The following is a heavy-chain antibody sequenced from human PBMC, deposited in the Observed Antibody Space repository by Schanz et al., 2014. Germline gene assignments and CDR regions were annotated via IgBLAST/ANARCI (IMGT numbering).Heavy chain of an antibody. V-gene: IGHV3-33*08. CDR3: ARDHTTESYYSAGPPIDY. D-gene: IGHD1-26*01. Sequence: QVQVVQSGGGLVKPGGSLRLSCAASGFVFSSYGMHWVRQAPGKGLEWVAVIWYDGSNKYYADSVKGRFTISRDNSKNTLFLQMNSLRAEDTAVYYCARDHTTESYYSAGPPIDYWGQGTLXTVSS. J-gene: IGHJ4*02. CDR1: GFVFSSYG. CDR2: IWYDGSNK.